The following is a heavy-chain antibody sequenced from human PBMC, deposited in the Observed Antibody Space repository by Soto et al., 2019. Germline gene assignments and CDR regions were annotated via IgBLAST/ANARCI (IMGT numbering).Heavy chain of an antibody. CDR2: IKQDGSEK. D-gene: IGHD4-17*01. CDR1: GFTFSSYW. V-gene: IGHV3-7*01. J-gene: IGHJ5*02. Sequence: PGGSRRLSCAASGFTFSSYWMSWVRQAPGKGLEWVANIKQDGSEKYYVDSVKGRFTISRDNAKNSLYLQMNSLRAEDTAVYYCARVRRSSPTVTGGWFDPWGQGTLVTVSS. CDR3: ARVRRSSPTVTGGWFDP.